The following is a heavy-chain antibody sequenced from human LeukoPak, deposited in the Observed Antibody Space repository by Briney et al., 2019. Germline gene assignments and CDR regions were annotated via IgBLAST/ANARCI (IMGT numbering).Heavy chain of an antibody. CDR3: ARSRGGYCSSTSCSRFDY. V-gene: IGHV4-31*03. D-gene: IGHD2-2*01. Sequence: SETLSLTCTVSGGSISSGGYYWSWIRQHPGKGLEWIGYIYYSGNTYYNPSLKSRVTISVDTSKNQFSLKLSSVTAADTAVYYCARSRGGYCSSTSCSRFDYWGQGTLVTVSS. CDR1: GGSISSGGYY. CDR2: IYYSGNT. J-gene: IGHJ4*02.